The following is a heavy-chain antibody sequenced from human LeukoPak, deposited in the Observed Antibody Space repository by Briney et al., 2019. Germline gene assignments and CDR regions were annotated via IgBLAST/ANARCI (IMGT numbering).Heavy chain of an antibody. CDR1: GFIFSGYG. D-gene: IGHD2-15*01. J-gene: IGHJ6*02. CDR3: AKELQDIVVVVATTENYYYGMDV. Sequence: GGSLRLSCAASGFIFSGYGMHWVRLAPGKGLEWVAVIRYDGSNKYYADSVKGRFTISRDNSKNTLYLQMDSLRAEDTAVYYCAKELQDIVVVVATTENYYYGMDVWGQGTTVTVSS. V-gene: IGHV3-30*02. CDR2: IRYDGSNK.